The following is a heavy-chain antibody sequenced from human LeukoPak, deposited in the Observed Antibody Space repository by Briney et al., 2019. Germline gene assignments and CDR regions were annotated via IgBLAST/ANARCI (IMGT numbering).Heavy chain of an antibody. V-gene: IGHV4-59*08. J-gene: IGHJ4*02. D-gene: IGHD3-22*01. CDR1: GGSISTYY. Sequence: SETLSLTCTVSGGSISTYYWSWIRQPPGKGLEWIGYIRYSGSANYNPSLRSRVTISIDTSKNQFSLKLSSVTAADTAVYHCARLVYDSRGYYFDYWGQGTLVT. CDR2: IRYSGSA. CDR3: ARLVYDSRGYYFDY.